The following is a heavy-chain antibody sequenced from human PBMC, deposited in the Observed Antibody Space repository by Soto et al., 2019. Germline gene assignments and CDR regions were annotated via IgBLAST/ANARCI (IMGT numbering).Heavy chain of an antibody. J-gene: IGHJ4*02. CDR3: AKTGRSRGLAYCGGDCYSFDY. V-gene: IGHV3-23*01. D-gene: IGHD2-21*02. CDR2: ISGSGGST. Sequence: HPGGSLRLSCAASGFTFSSYAMSWVRQAPGKGLEWVSAISGSGGSTYYADSVKGRFTISRDNSKNTLYLQMNSLRAEDTAVYYCAKTGRSRGLAYCGGDCYSFDYWGQGTLVTVSS. CDR1: GFTFSSYA.